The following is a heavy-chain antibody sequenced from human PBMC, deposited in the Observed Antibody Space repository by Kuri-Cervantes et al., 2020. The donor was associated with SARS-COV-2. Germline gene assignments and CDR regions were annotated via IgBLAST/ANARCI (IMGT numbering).Heavy chain of an antibody. J-gene: IGHJ4*02. CDR2: IRYDGSNK. D-gene: IGHD1-26*01. CDR3: AGDNRRSYFREGGGFDY. Sequence: GGSLRLPCAASGFTFSSYGMHWVRQAPGKGLEWVAFIRYDGSNKYYADSVKGRFTISRDNSKNTLYLQMNSLRAEDTALYYCAGDNRRSYFREGGGFDYWGQGTLVTVSS. CDR1: GFTFSSYG. V-gene: IGHV3-30*02.